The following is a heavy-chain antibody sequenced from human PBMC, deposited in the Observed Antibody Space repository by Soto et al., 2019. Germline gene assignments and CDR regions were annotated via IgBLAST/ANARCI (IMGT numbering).Heavy chain of an antibody. V-gene: IGHV3-7*01. CDR1: GFTFSDSW. CDR2: IKPDESEK. J-gene: IGHJ5*02. D-gene: IGHD4-4*01. CDR3: VRGGSNYAT. Sequence: EVQLVESGGGLVQPGGSLRLSCTASGFTFSDSWMTWVRQAPGKGLEWVARIKPDESEKKYADSVKGRSSISRDNAKNSMYLQKDSLRGEDTAVYYCVRGGSNYATWGQGNLVTVSS.